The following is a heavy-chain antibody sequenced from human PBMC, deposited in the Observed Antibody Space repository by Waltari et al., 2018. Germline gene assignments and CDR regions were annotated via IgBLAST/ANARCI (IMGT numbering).Heavy chain of an antibody. Sequence: QVQLQESGPGLVKPSETLSLTCTVSGGSISSYYWSWIRQPPGKGLEWIGYIYYSGSTNYNPSLRSRVTISIDTSKNQFSLKLSSVTAADTAVYYCATWANGYALGFDSWGQGTLVTVSS. CDR3: ATWANGYALGFDS. V-gene: IGHV4-59*01. CDR2: IYYSGST. J-gene: IGHJ4*02. D-gene: IGHD5-12*01. CDR1: GGSISSYY.